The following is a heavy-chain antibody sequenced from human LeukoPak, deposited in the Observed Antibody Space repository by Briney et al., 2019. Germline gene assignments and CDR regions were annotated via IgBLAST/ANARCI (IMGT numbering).Heavy chain of an antibody. V-gene: IGHV3-48*03. D-gene: IGHD3-3*01. CDR1: GFTFSSYE. CDR2: ISSSGSTI. CDR3: AREGENDFWSGYYTAAISPSLDY. Sequence: GGSLRLSCAASGFTFSSYEMNWVRQAPGKGLEWVSYISSSGSTIYYADSVKGRFTISRDNAKNSLYLQMNSLRAEDTAVYYCAREGENDFWSGYYTAAISPSLDYWGQGTLVTVSS. J-gene: IGHJ4*02.